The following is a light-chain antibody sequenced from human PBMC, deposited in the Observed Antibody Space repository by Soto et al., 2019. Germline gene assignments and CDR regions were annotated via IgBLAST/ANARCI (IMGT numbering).Light chain of an antibody. V-gene: IGLV2-14*03. CDR2: DVN. J-gene: IGLJ2*01. CDR1: SSDVGGYNY. CDR3: ASFTRSFTVV. Sequence: QSALTQPASVSGSPGQSITISCAGTSSDVGGYNYVSWYQQHPGKVPRLIISDVNKRPSGVSHRFSGSKSGNTASLTISGLQAEDEADYYCASFTRSFTVVFGGGTKLTVL.